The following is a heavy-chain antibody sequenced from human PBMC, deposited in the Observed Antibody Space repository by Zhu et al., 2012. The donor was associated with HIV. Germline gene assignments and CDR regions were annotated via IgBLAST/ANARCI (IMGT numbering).Heavy chain of an antibody. CDR2: IYYSGST. D-gene: IGHD6-19*01. CDR3: AETLIEAVAGTSGGWFDP. CDR1: GGSISSSSYY. V-gene: IGHV4-39*01. J-gene: IGHJ5*02. Sequence: QVQLQESGPGLVKPSETLSLTCTVSGGSISSSSYYWGWIRQPPGKGLEWIGSIYYSGSTYYNPSLKSRVTISVDTSKNQFSLKLSSVTAADTAVYYCAETLIEAVAGTSGGWFDPWGQGTLVTVSS.